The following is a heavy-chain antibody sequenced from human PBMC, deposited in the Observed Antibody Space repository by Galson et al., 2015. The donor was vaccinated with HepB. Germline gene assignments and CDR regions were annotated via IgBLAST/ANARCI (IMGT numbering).Heavy chain of an antibody. V-gene: IGHV3-33*01. CDR2: IWYDGSNK. CDR3: ARDSVVAAVGDYYYYYGMDV. CDR1: GFTFSSYG. J-gene: IGHJ6*02. Sequence: SLRLSCAASGFTFSSYGVHWVRQAPGKGLEWVAVIWYDGSNKYYADSVKGRFTISRDNSKNTLYLQMNSLRAEDTAVYYCARDSVVAAVGDYYYYYGMDVWGQGTTVTVSS. D-gene: IGHD2-2*01.